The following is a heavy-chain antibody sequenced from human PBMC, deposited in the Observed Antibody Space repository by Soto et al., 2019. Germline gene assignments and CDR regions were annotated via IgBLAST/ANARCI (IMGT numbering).Heavy chain of an antibody. V-gene: IGHV3-21*01. CDR3: SADSSGWNWFDP. Sequence: EVQLVESGGGLVKPGGSLRLSCAASGFTFSSYSMNWVRQAPGKGLEWVSSISSSSSYIYYADSVKGRFTISRDNAKNSLYLQMNSLRAEDTAVYYCSADSSGWNWFDPWGQGTLVTVSS. D-gene: IGHD3-22*01. CDR1: GFTFSSYS. CDR2: ISSSSSYI. J-gene: IGHJ5*02.